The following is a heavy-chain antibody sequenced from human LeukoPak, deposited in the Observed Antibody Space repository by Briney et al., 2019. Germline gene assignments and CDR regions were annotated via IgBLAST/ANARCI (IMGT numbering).Heavy chain of an antibody. J-gene: IGHJ4*02. V-gene: IGHV4-34*01. CDR3: ARGWDDYVWGSYRQHNTPIDY. D-gene: IGHD3-16*02. CDR2: INHSGST. Sequence: KSSETLSLTCAVYGGSFSGYYWSWIRQPPGKGLEWIGEINHSGSTNYNPSLKSRVTISVDTSKNQFSLKLSSVTAADTAVYYCARGWDDYVWGSYRQHNTPIDYWGQGTLVTVSS. CDR1: GGSFSGYY.